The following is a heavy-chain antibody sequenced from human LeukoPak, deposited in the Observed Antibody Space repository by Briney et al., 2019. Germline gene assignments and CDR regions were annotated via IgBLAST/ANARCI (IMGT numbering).Heavy chain of an antibody. CDR3: ARGGEYGSGSYYKY. V-gene: IGHV4-4*07. J-gene: IGHJ4*02. CDR1: GGFISSYY. CDR2: IYTSGST. Sequence: SETLSLTCTVSGGFISSYYWSWIRQSAGKGLEWIGRIYTSGSTNYNPSLKSRVTMSVDTSKNQFSLKLSSVTAADTAVYYCARGGEYGSGSYYKYWGQGTLVTVSS. D-gene: IGHD3-10*01.